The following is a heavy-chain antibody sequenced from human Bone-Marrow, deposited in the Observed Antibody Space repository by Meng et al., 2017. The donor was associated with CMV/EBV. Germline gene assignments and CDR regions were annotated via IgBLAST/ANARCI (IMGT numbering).Heavy chain of an antibody. Sequence: SETLSLTCTVSGGSISSSSYYWGWIRQPPGKGLEWIGSIYYSGSTYYNPSLKSRVTISVDTSKNQFSLKLSSVTAADTAVYYCARGAQISSTSCYYFDYWGQGPLVTVYS. CDR3: ARGAQISSTSCYYFDY. V-gene: IGHV4-39*07. CDR2: IYYSGST. CDR1: GGSISSSSYY. J-gene: IGHJ4*02. D-gene: IGHD2-2*01.